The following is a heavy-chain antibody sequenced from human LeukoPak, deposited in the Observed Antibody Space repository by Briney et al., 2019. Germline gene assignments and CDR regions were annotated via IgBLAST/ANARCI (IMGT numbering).Heavy chain of an antibody. CDR1: GFTFSSYG. CDR2: IWYDGSIQ. J-gene: IGHJ4*02. Sequence: GRSLRLSCAASGFTFSSYGMHWVRQAPGKGLEWVAAIWYDGSIQYYVDSVKGRFTISRDNSKNTLYLQMDSLRAEDTAVYYCARAGYCSGGSCYGSDYWGQGTLVSVSS. V-gene: IGHV3-33*01. D-gene: IGHD2-15*01. CDR3: ARAGYCSGGSCYGSDY.